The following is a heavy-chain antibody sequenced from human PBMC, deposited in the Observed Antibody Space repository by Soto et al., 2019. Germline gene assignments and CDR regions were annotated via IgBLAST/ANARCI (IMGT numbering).Heavy chain of an antibody. J-gene: IGHJ6*02. V-gene: IGHV1-69*12. D-gene: IGHD3-3*02. CDR2: IMPIFRTP. Sequence: QVQLEQSGAEVKKPGSSVKVSCKASGGTFSNSAISWVRQAPGQGLEWMGGIMPIFRTPDYAQKFQGRVTVTADEATSTAYMESSGLTSDHTAVYYCARDKDRPQLGGNYYYILDVWCQGTTVSVSS. CDR3: ARDKDRPQLGGNYYYILDV. CDR1: GGTFSNSA.